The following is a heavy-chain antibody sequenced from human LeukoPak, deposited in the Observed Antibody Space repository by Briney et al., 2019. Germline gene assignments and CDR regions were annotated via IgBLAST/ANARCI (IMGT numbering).Heavy chain of an antibody. Sequence: PGGSLRLSCAASGFTFSSYAMSWVRQAPGKWLEWVSAISGSGGSTYYADSVKGRFTISRDNSKNTLYLQMNSLRAEDTAVYYCATDITFYESSGKSAWGQGTLVTVSS. CDR1: GFTFSSYA. J-gene: IGHJ4*02. V-gene: IGHV3-23*01. CDR3: ATDITFYESSGKSA. CDR2: ISGSGGST. D-gene: IGHD3-22*01.